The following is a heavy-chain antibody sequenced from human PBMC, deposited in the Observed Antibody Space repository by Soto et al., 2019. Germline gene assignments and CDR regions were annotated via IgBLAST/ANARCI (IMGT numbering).Heavy chain of an antibody. D-gene: IGHD6-6*01. Sequence: PSETLSLTXAVSGYSISSGYYWGWIRKPPGKGLEWIGRIYPSGRTYYNPSLKSRVAISVDTSKNQFSLKLSSVTAADTAVHYCARTIAARPLRWFDPWGQGTLVTVSS. CDR3: ARTIAARPLRWFDP. CDR2: IYPSGRT. V-gene: IGHV4-38-2*01. CDR1: GYSISSGYY. J-gene: IGHJ5*02.